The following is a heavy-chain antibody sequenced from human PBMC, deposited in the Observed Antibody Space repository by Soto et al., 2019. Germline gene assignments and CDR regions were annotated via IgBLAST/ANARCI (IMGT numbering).Heavy chain of an antibody. V-gene: IGHV1-2*02. CDR1: GYTFTGHY. CDR2: IGPGSGAT. D-gene: IGHD2-15*01. Sequence: ASVKVSCKASGYTFTGHYIHWVRQAPEQGPEWMGEIGPGSGATRYAQKFQGRVTMTRDMSITTVYMELNNLSPDDTAVYYCGRGRSGQIVVFYWGQGTPVTVSS. CDR3: GRGRSGQIVVFY. J-gene: IGHJ4*02.